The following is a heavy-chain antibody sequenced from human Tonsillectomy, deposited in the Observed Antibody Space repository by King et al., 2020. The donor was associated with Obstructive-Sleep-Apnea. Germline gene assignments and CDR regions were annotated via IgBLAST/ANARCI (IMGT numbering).Heavy chain of an antibody. Sequence: VQLVESGGGVVQPGRSLRLSCAASGFTFSNYGMHWVRQAPGKGLEWVAFIRYDGSNKYYADSVKCRFTISRDNSKNTLYLQMNSLRAEETAVYYCAKEGVGLVRSWYFDLWGRGTLVTVSS. V-gene: IGHV3-30*02. CDR2: IRYDGSNK. CDR3: AKEGVGLVRSWYFDL. J-gene: IGHJ2*01. D-gene: IGHD6-6*01. CDR1: GFTFSNYG.